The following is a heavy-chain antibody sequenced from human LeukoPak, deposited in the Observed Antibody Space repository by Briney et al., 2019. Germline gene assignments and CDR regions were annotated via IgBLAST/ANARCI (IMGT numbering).Heavy chain of an antibody. Sequence: GASVKVSCKASGGTFSSYAISWVRQAPGQGLEWMGGIIPIFGTANYAQKFQGGVTITTDESTSTAYMELSSLRSEDTAVYYCARGVLDSSGYYGSYFDYWGQGTLVTVSS. CDR2: IIPIFGTA. V-gene: IGHV1-69*05. J-gene: IGHJ4*02. D-gene: IGHD3-22*01. CDR1: GGTFSSYA. CDR3: ARGVLDSSGYYGSYFDY.